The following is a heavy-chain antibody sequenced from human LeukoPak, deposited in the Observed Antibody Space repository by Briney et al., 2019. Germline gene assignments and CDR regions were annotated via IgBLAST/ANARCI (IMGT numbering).Heavy chain of an antibody. CDR1: GVSISSYY. V-gene: IGHV4-59*12. CDR3: AREGWQWLVHAFDI. D-gene: IGHD6-19*01. J-gene: IGHJ3*02. Sequence: PSETLSLTCTVSGVSISSYYWDWIRQPPGKGLEWIGSIYYGGSTYYNPSLESRVTISVDTSKNQFSLKLSSVTAADTAMYYCAREGWQWLVHAFDIWGQGTMVTVSS. CDR2: IYYGGST.